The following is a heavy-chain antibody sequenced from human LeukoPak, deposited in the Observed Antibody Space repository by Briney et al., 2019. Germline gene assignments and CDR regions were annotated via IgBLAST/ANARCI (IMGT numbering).Heavy chain of an antibody. D-gene: IGHD6-13*01. CDR2: INWNGGST. CDR3: ARSLTAAAGNLGY. Sequence: GGSLRLSCAASGFTFDDYGLSWVRQAPGKGLEWVSGINWNGGSTGYADSVRGRFTISRDNAKNSLYLQMNSLRAEDTAVYYCARSLTAAAGNLGYWGQGTLITVSS. CDR1: GFTFDDYG. J-gene: IGHJ4*02. V-gene: IGHV3-20*04.